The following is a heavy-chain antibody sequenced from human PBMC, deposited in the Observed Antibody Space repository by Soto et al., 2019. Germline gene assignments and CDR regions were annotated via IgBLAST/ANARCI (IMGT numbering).Heavy chain of an antibody. J-gene: IGHJ3*02. CDR1: GGTFSSYA. CDR2: IIPIFGTA. V-gene: IGHV1-69*13. Sequence: GASVKVSCKASGGTFSSYAISWVRQAPGQGLEWMGGIIPIFGTANYAQKFQGRVTITADESTSTAYMELSSLRSEDTAVYSSATLARSGWSWDPADVLDICGQGTWVTV. CDR3: ATLARSGWSWDPADVLDI. D-gene: IGHD6-19*01.